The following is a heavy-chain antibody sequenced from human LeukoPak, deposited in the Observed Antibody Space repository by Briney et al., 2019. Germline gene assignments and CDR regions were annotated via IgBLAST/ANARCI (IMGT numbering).Heavy chain of an antibody. CDR2: INPNSGGT. CDR3: ARPPSTSLYYYYHMDV. Sequence: ASVKVSCKASGYIFTDYYMHWVRQAPGQELGWMGRINPNSGGTNYAQKFQGRVTMTRDTSISTAYTELSSLRSEDTATYYCARPPSTSLYYYYHMDVWGKGTTVTVSS. CDR1: GYIFTDYY. D-gene: IGHD2-2*01. V-gene: IGHV1/OR15-1*01. J-gene: IGHJ6*03.